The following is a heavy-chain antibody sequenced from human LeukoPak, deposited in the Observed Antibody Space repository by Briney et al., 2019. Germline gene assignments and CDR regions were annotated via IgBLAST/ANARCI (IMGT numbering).Heavy chain of an antibody. D-gene: IGHD2-2*01. J-gene: IGHJ6*03. V-gene: IGHV3-49*04. CDR3: TRAVRDIVVVPAAAYYYYYMDV. CDR2: IRSKAYGGTT. CDR1: GFTFGDYA. Sequence: GGSLRLSCTASGFTFGDYAMSWVRQAPGKGLELVGFIRSKAYGGTTEYAASVKGRFTISRDDSKSIAYLQMNSLKTEDTAVYYCTRAVRDIVVVPAAAYYYYYMDVWGKGTTVTVSS.